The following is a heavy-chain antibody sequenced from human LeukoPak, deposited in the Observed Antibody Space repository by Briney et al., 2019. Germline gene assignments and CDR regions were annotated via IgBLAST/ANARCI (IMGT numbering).Heavy chain of an antibody. J-gene: IGHJ4*02. Sequence: PGGSLRLSCAASGFTFSSYSMNWVRQAPGKGLEWVSSISSSSSYIYYADSVKGRFTISRDNAKNSLYLQMNSLRAEDTAVYYCARVYYDSSGYYASLDYWSQGTLVTVSS. D-gene: IGHD3-22*01. CDR3: ARVYYDSSGYYASLDY. CDR2: ISSSSSYI. V-gene: IGHV3-21*01. CDR1: GFTFSSYS.